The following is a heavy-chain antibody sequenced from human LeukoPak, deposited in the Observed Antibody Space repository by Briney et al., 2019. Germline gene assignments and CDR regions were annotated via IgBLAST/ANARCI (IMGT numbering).Heavy chain of an antibody. V-gene: IGHV1-2*02. J-gene: IGHJ6*03. Sequence: ASVKVSCKASGYTFTGYYMHWVRQAPGQGLEWMGWINPNSGGTNYAQKFQGRVTMTRDTSISTAYMELSRLRSDDTAVYYCARDRGAAASYYYMDVWGKGTTVTVSS. CDR1: GYTFTGYY. CDR2: INPNSGGT. D-gene: IGHD6-13*01. CDR3: ARDRGAAASYYYMDV.